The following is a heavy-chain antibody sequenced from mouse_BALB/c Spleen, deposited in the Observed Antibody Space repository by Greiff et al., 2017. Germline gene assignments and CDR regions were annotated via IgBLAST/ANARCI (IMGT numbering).Heavy chain of an antibody. D-gene: IGHD2-4*01. Sequence: VQLQQSGPGLVKPSQSLSLTCTVTGYSITSDYAWNWIRQFPGNKLEWMGYISYSGSTSYNPSLKSRISITRDTSKNQFFLQLNSVTTEDTATYYCARHYDYYYAMDYWGQGTSVTVSS. CDR3: ARHYDYYYAMDY. CDR1: GYSITSDYA. CDR2: ISYSGST. V-gene: IGHV3-2*02. J-gene: IGHJ4*01.